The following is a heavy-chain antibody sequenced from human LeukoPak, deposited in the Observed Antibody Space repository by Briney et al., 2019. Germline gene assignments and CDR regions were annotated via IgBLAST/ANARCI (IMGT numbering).Heavy chain of an antibody. Sequence: ASVKVSCKASGGTFSSYAISWVRQAPGQGLEWMGGIIPIFGTANYAQKFQGRVTITADESTSTAYMELSSLRSEDTAVYYCAREKDYYDSSAHDYWGQGTLVTVSS. CDR3: AREKDYYDSSAHDY. V-gene: IGHV1-69*01. J-gene: IGHJ4*02. CDR1: GGTFSSYA. D-gene: IGHD3-22*01. CDR2: IIPIFGTA.